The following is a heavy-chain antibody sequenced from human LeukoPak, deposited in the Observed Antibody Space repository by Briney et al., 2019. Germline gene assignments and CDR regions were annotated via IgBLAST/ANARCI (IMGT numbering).Heavy chain of an antibody. CDR1: GGSVSSGSYY. V-gene: IGHV4-61*01. CDR3: ARDQDIMVRGVIINNWFDP. J-gene: IGHJ5*02. D-gene: IGHD3-10*01. Sequence: SETLSLTCTVSGGSVSSGSYYWSWIRQPPGKGLEWIGYIHYSGSTNYNPSLKSRVTISVDTSKNQFSLKLSSVTAADTAVYYCARDQDIMVRGVIINNWFDPWGQGTLVTVSS. CDR2: IHYSGST.